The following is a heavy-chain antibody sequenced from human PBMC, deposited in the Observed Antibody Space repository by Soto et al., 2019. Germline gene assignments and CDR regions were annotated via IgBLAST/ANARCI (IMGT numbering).Heavy chain of an antibody. V-gene: IGHV2-5*01. J-gene: IGHJ4*02. CDR2: IYWNDDK. CDR1: GFSLSTSGVG. Sequence: SGPTLVKPTQTLTLTCTFSGFSLSTSGVGVGWIRQPPGKALEWLALIYWNDDKRYSPSLKSRLTITKDTSKNQVVLTMTNMDPVDTATYYCAHSPRVRVVPAAMFDYWGQGTLVTVSS. D-gene: IGHD2-2*01. CDR3: AHSPRVRVVPAAMFDY.